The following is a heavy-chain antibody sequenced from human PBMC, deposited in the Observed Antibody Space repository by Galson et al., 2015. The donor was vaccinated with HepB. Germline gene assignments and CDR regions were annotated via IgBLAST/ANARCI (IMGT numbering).Heavy chain of an antibody. CDR2: IKSKTDGGTT. D-gene: IGHD1-26*01. CDR3: TTDLRYSGSYSKSSKGY. V-gene: IGHV3-15*07. CDR1: GFTFSNAW. J-gene: IGHJ4*02. Sequence: SLRLSCAASGFTFSNAWMNWVRQAPGKGLEWVGRIKSKTDGGTTDYAAPVKGRFTISRDDSKNTLYLQMNSLKTEDTASYYCTTDLRYSGSYSKSSKGYWGQGTLVTVSS.